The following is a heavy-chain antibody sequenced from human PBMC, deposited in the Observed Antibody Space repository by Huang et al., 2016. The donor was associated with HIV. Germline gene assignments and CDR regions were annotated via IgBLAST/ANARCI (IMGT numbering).Heavy chain of an antibody. D-gene: IGHD3-22*01. J-gene: IGHJ4*02. V-gene: IGHV3-74*01. Sequence: EVQLVESGGGLVQPGGSLRLSCAASGFSISSYWMHWVRRCPGKGLVGVARSNSDGSSTSYADSVKGRFTISRDNAKNTLYLQMNSLRAEDTAVYYCARDPRIQSWLNFFDYWGLGTLVSVSS. CDR1: GFSISSYW. CDR3: ARDPRIQSWLNFFDY. CDR2: SNSDGSST.